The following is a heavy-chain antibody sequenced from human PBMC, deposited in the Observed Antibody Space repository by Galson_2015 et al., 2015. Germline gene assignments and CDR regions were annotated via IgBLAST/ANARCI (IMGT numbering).Heavy chain of an antibody. J-gene: IGHJ3*01. CDR3: ARAMGSDLPAFDF. CDR2: MNPNSGNT. CDR1: GYTFARYD. Sequence: SVKVSCKASGYTFARYDINWVRQATGQGLEWMGWMNPNSGNTGYEQKFQGRVTMTRNTSISTAYMELSSLGSDDTAIYFCARAMGSDLPAFDFWGQGTVVTISS. V-gene: IGHV1-8*01. D-gene: IGHD2-8*01.